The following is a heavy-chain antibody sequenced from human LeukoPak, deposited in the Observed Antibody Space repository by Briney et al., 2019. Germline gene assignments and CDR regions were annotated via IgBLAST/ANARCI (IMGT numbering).Heavy chain of an antibody. CDR3: ASGKIITGTDDY. CDR2: IIPILGIA. V-gene: IGHV1-69*04. D-gene: IGHD1-20*01. CDR1: GGTFISYA. Sequence: ASVKVSCKASGGTFISYAVSWVRQAPGQGLEWMGRIIPILGIANYAQKFQGRVTITADKSTSTAYMELSSLRSEDTAVYYCASGKIITGTDDYWGQGTLVTVSS. J-gene: IGHJ4*02.